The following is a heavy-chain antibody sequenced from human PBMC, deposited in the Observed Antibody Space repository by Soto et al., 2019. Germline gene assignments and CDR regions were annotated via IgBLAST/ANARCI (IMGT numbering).Heavy chain of an antibody. CDR1: GFTFSSYA. CDR3: AKDPTGSSSRALGAFDI. CDR2: ISGSGGST. V-gene: IGHV3-23*01. J-gene: IGHJ3*02. D-gene: IGHD6-6*01. Sequence: GGSLRLSCAASGFTFSSYAMSWVRQAPGKGLEWVSAISGSGGSTYYADSVKGRFTISRDNSKNTLYLQMNSLRAEDTAVYYCAKDPTGSSSRALGAFDIWGQGTMVTVSS.